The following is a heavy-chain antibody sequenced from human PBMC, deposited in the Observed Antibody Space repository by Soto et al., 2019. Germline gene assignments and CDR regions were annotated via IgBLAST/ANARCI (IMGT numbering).Heavy chain of an antibody. CDR2: ISYTGSA. Sequence: PSETLSLTCSVSGGSIRGSYCSWIRQPPEKGLEWIASISYTGSATHNPSLRSRVSASVDTTESQCSLKLTSVTAADTATYYCATGGGWLQNSNLRGLYFDYWGQGALVTVSS. CDR1: GGSIRGSY. V-gene: IGHV4-59*01. J-gene: IGHJ4*02. D-gene: IGHD6-19*01. CDR3: ATGGGWLQNSNLRGLYFDY.